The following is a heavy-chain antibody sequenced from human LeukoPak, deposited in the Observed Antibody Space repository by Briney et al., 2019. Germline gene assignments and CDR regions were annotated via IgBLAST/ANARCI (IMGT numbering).Heavy chain of an antibody. CDR1: GFTFDNYA. CDR2: ISWNGAGI. CDR3: ARQRRYCSGDNCYQRTFDY. D-gene: IGHD2-15*01. J-gene: IGHJ4*02. V-gene: IGHV3-9*01. Sequence: GRSLRLSCAASGFTFDNYAMHWVRQPPGKGLEWVSGISWNGAGIVYADSVKGRFTISRDNTKNSLYLQMNSLRADDTAVYYCARQRRYCSGDNCYQRTFDYWGQGTLVTVSS.